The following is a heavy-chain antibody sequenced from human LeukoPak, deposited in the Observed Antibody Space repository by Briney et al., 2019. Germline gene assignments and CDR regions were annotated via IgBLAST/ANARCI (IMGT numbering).Heavy chain of an antibody. D-gene: IGHD5-18*01. CDR1: GGTFSSYA. CDR3: ARDLRLGIQTFDY. Sequence: GASVKVSCKASGGTFSSYAISWVRQAPGQGLEWMGRIIPILGIANYAQKFQGRVTITADKSTSTAYMELSSLRSEDTAVYYCARDLRLGIQTFDYWGQGTLVTVSS. V-gene: IGHV1-69*04. CDR2: IIPILGIA. J-gene: IGHJ4*02.